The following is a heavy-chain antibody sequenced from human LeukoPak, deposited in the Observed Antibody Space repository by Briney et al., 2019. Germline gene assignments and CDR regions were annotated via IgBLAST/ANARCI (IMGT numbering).Heavy chain of an antibody. D-gene: IGHD3-16*01. J-gene: IGHJ3*02. Sequence: PGGSLRLSCAASGFTFSSYTLNWVRQTPGKGLEWVSYITSGGSTVYYADSVKGRFTISRDNAKNSLYLQMNSLRAEDTAVYYCARDRAGGLGDDAFDIWGQGTMVTVSS. CDR1: GFTFSSYT. CDR2: ITSGGSTV. V-gene: IGHV3-48*01. CDR3: ARDRAGGLGDDAFDI.